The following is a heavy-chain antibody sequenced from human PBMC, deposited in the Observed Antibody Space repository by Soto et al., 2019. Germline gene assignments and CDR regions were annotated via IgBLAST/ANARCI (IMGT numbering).Heavy chain of an antibody. CDR3: ASTYYDFWSGYYGFDY. J-gene: IGHJ4*02. CDR1: GGSVSSGSYY. Sequence: SETLSLTCTVSGGSVSSGSYYWSWIRQPPGKGLEWIGYIYYSGSTNYNPSLKSRVTISVDTSKNQFSLKLSSVTAADTAVYYCASTYYDFWSGYYGFDYWGQGTLVTVSS. V-gene: IGHV4-61*01. D-gene: IGHD3-3*01. CDR2: IYYSGST.